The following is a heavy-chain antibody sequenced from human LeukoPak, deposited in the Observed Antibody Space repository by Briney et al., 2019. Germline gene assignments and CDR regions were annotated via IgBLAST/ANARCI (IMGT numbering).Heavy chain of an antibody. V-gene: IGHV3-33*01. Sequence: GGSLRLSRAASGFTLSSYGMHWVRQAPGKGLEWVAVIWHDGSNKYYADSVKGRFTISRDNSKNTLYLQMNSLRAEDTAVYYCARAQAHYCSGGSCFFSQLDYWGQGTLVTVSS. CDR3: ARAQAHYCSGGSCFFSQLDY. J-gene: IGHJ4*02. CDR1: GFTLSSYG. D-gene: IGHD2-15*01. CDR2: IWHDGSNK.